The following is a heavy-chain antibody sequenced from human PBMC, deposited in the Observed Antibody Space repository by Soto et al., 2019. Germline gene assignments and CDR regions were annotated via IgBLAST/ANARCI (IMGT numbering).Heavy chain of an antibody. CDR3: AREGAHDYGGPDYFDY. V-gene: IGHV1-69*13. D-gene: IGHD4-17*01. J-gene: IGHJ4*02. CDR1: GGTFSSYA. CDR2: IIPIFGTA. Sequence: ASVKVSCKASGGTFSSYAISWVRQAPGQGLEWMGGIIPIFGTANYAQKFQGRVTITADESTSTAYMELSSLRSEDTAVYYCAREGAHDYGGPDYFDYWGQGTLVTVSS.